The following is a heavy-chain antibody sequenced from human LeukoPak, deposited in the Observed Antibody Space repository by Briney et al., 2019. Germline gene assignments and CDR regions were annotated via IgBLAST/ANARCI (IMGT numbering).Heavy chain of an antibody. CDR1: GFTFSSYA. D-gene: IGHD3-22*01. CDR2: ISGSGGST. CDR3: AKERTRRRPGSGYYYVYFDY. V-gene: IGHV3-23*01. Sequence: PGGSLRLSCAASGFTFSSYAMSWVRQAPGKGLEWVSAISGSGGSTYYADSVKGRFTISRDNSKNTLYLQMNSPRAEDTAVYYCAKERTRRRPGSGYYYVYFDYWGQGTLVTVSS. J-gene: IGHJ4*02.